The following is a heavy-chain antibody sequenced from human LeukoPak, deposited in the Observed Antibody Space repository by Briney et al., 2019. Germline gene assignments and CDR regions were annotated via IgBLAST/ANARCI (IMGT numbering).Heavy chain of an antibody. Sequence: GGSLRLSCAASGLTFSGYAMTWVRQAPRKRLEWVSAISGRGESTSYADSVKGRFTISRDNSKTTLHLQMTSLRARAPPVFYCAKDLRDSTGWQFTAFEIWSQGTMVTVCS. CDR2: ISGRGEST. CDR1: GLTFSGYA. CDR3: AKDLRDSTGWQFTAFEI. J-gene: IGHJ3*02. D-gene: IGHD3-22*01. V-gene: IGHV3-23*01.